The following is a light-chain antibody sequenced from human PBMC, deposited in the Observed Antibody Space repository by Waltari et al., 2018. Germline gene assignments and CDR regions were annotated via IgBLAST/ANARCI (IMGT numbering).Light chain of an antibody. CDR1: SSNIGAGYD. Sequence: QSVLTQPPSVSGAPGQRVTISCTGSSSNIGAGYDVHWYQQLPGTAPKPLIYGNSNRPSGVPDRFSGSKSGTSVSLAITGLQAEDEADYYCQSYDSSLSGHVVFGGGTKLTVL. CDR3: QSYDSSLSGHVV. V-gene: IGLV1-40*01. CDR2: GNS. J-gene: IGLJ2*01.